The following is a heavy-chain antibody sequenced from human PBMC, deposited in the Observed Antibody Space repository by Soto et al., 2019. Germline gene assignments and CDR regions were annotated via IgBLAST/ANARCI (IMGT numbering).Heavy chain of an antibody. CDR2: IYPGDSET. CDR3: GLRTGYDLYYGMDV. V-gene: IGHV5-51*01. D-gene: IGHD5-12*01. J-gene: IGHJ6*02. Sequence: GESLKISCKGSGYSFTSNWIGWVRQMPGKGLEWMGIIYPGDSETRYNPSFQGQVLISADKSTTTAHLQWSSLKASDTAMYYCGLRTGYDLYYGMDVWGQGTTVTVSS. CDR1: GYSFTSNW.